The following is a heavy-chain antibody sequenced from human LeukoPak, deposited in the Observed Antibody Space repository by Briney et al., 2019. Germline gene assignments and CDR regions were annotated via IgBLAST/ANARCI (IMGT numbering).Heavy chain of an antibody. Sequence: GGSLRLSCAASGFTFSSNGMHWVRQAPGKGLEWVAVIWYDGSKKYYADSVKGRFTISRDNSKNTLYLQMNSLRAEDTAVYYCARSMEYQLLLDAFDIWGQGTMVTVSS. V-gene: IGHV3-33*01. CDR1: GFTFSSNG. J-gene: IGHJ3*02. CDR3: ARSMEYQLLLDAFDI. CDR2: IWYDGSKK. D-gene: IGHD2-2*01.